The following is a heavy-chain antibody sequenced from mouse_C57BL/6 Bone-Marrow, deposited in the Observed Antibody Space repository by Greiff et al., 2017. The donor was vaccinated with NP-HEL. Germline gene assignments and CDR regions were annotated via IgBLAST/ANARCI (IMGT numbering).Heavy chain of an antibody. D-gene: IGHD2-3*01. J-gene: IGHJ1*03. CDR3: ARNDGYSYLYFDG. Sequence: EVKLMESGAELVKPGASVKLSCTASGFNITDYSMHWVKQRTEQGLEWIGRIDPEDGETKYDPKFQGKATLTADTSSNTAYLQLSSLTSEDTAVYYCARNDGYSYLYFDGWGTGTTVTVYS. V-gene: IGHV14-2*01. CDR1: GFNITDYS. CDR2: IDPEDGET.